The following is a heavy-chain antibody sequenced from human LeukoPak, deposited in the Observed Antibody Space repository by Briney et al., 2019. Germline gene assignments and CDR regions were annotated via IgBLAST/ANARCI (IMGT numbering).Heavy chain of an antibody. V-gene: IGHV4-39*01. J-gene: IGHJ4*02. CDR2: IYYSGST. Sequence: SETLSLTCTVSGGSISSSSYYWGWIRQPPGKGLEWIGSIYYSGSTYYNPSLKSRVTISVDTSKNQFSLKLSSVTAADTAVYYCARLSHGSGSYYKRGYNYYFDYWGQGTLVTVSS. CDR3: ARLSHGSGSYYKRGYNYYFDY. D-gene: IGHD3-10*01. CDR1: GGSISSSSYY.